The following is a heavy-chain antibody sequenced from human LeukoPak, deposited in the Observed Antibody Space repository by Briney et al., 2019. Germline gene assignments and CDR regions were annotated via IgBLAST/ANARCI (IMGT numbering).Heavy chain of an antibody. D-gene: IGHD2-21*02. CDR2: ISSSSTTI. V-gene: IGHV3-48*02. Sequence: GSLRLSCAASGLSITSYSMNWVRQAPGKGLEWVSHISSSSTTIEYADSVKGRFTISRDNAKNSLYLQMSSLRDEDTAVYYCARLTVVTATRSLDSWGQGTLVTVSS. CDR3: ARLTVVTATRSLDS. CDR1: GLSITSYS. J-gene: IGHJ4*02.